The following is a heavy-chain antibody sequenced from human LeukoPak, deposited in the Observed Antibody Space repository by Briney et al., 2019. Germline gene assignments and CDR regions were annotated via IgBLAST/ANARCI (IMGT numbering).Heavy chain of an antibody. V-gene: IGHV1-2*02. D-gene: IGHD6-13*01. Sequence: EASVKVSCKASGYTFTAYYMHWVRQAPGQGPEWMGWINPNSGGTDYAQKFQGRVTMTRDTSISTAYMELSSLTSDDTAVYYCARDGIYSRNFDAFDIWGQGTMATVSS. CDR2: INPNSGGT. CDR1: GYTFTAYY. CDR3: ARDGIYSRNFDAFDI. J-gene: IGHJ3*02.